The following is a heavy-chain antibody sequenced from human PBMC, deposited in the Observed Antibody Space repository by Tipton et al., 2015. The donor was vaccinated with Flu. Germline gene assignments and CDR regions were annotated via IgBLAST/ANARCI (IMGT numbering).Heavy chain of an antibody. V-gene: IGHV4-34*01. J-gene: IGHJ5*02. CDR2: INHSGST. Sequence: LRLSCAVYGGSFSGYYWSWIRQPPGKGLEWIGEINHSGSTYYSPSLKSRVTISADTSNNQFSLRLSSVTAADTAVYYCVRDLTGVRGFPDTWGQGILVTVSA. D-gene: IGHD3-10*01. CDR3: VRDLTGVRGFPDT. CDR1: GGSFSGYY.